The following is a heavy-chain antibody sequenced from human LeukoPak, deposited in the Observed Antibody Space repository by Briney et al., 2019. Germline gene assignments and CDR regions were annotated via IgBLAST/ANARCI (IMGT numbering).Heavy chain of an antibody. D-gene: IGHD2/OR15-2a*01. V-gene: IGHV4-59*06. CDR1: GGSFSGYH. CDR2: IYYTGRT. J-gene: IGHJ4*02. CDR3: ASGEFRHGPQVDY. Sequence: SETLSLTCAVNGGSFSGYHWSWFRQHPGKGLDSIGYIYYTGRTYYSPSLKSRVTISLDTSKNQFSLNLSSLTAADTAVCYCASGEFRHGPQVDYWGQGTLVAVSS.